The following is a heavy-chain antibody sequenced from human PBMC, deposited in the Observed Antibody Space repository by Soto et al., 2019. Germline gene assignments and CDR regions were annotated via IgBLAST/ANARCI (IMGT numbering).Heavy chain of an antibody. CDR3: ARVGTYLRENWFDP. Sequence: PSETLSLTCAVSGYSISSGYYWGWIRQPPGKGLEWIGSIYHSGSTYYNPSLKSRVTISVDTSKNQFSLKLSSVTAADTAVYYCARVGTYLRENWFDPWGQGTLVTVSS. CDR1: GYSISSGYY. J-gene: IGHJ5*02. D-gene: IGHD1-1*01. V-gene: IGHV4-38-2*01. CDR2: IYHSGST.